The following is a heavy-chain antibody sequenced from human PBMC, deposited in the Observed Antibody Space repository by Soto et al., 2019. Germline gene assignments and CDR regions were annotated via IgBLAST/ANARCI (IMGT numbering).Heavy chain of an antibody. J-gene: IGHJ3*02. CDR1: GGSISSYY. Sequence: SETLSLTCTVSGGSISSYYWSWIRQPPGKGLEWIGYIYYSGSTNYNPSLKSRVTISVDTSKNQFSLKLSSVTAADTAVYYCARRAHDESYDYIWGSYRPGINDAFDIWGQGTMVTVSS. D-gene: IGHD3-16*02. V-gene: IGHV4-59*08. CDR3: ARRAHDESYDYIWGSYRPGINDAFDI. CDR2: IYYSGST.